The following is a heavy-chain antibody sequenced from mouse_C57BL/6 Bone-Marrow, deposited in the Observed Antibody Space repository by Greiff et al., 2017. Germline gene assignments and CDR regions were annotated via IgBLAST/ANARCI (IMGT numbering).Heavy chain of an antibody. V-gene: IGHV3-6*01. CDR1: GYSITSGYY. CDR2: ISYDGSN. Sequence: VQLKESGPGLVKPSQSLSLTCSVTGYSITSGYYWNWIRQFPGNQLEWMGYISYDGSNNYNPSLKNRITITRDTSNNQFFLKLNSLTTEDTATYYCATVTTALTAGEFDVWGTGTTVTVSS. D-gene: IGHD1-2*01. J-gene: IGHJ1*03. CDR3: ATVTTALTAGEFDV.